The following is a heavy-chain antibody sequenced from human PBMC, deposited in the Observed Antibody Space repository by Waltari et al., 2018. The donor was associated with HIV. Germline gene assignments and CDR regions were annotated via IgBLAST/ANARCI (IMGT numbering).Heavy chain of an antibody. J-gene: IGHJ6*02. Sequence: QVQLVQSGTEVKKPGASVKVSCKTSGYTFTSYTMNWVRQAPGQRREWMAWIDAGKCNTGYSQKVQGRVTMTRDTSASTAYMELSSLRSEDTAVYYCARRTITGTDYYYYGMDVWGQGTTVTVSS. CDR1: GYTFTSYT. D-gene: IGHD1-20*01. CDR3: ARRTITGTDYYYYGMDV. V-gene: IGHV1-3*01. CDR2: IDAGKCNT.